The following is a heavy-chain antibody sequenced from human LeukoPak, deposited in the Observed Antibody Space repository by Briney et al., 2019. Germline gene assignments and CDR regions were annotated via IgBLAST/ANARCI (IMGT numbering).Heavy chain of an antibody. Sequence: PGGSLRLSCSASGFSFSAYAMHWVRQAPGEGLEYVSSITSDGNSPYYADSVKRRFTISRDNSKNTLFLLMSSLRPDDTAIYYCVKDRYYDSSGYYDYWGQGTLVTVSS. J-gene: IGHJ4*02. D-gene: IGHD3-22*01. CDR1: GFSFSAYA. V-gene: IGHV3-64D*09. CDR3: VKDRYYDSSGYYDY. CDR2: ITSDGNSP.